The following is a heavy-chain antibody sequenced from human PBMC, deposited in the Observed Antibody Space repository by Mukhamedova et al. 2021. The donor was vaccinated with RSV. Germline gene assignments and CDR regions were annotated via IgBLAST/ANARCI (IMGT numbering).Heavy chain of an antibody. J-gene: IGHJ4*02. Sequence: WNWVRQSPGKGLEWIGQIDRSGGVTYNPSLKSRVSFSMDKSNNHFSLNLKSVTAADTATYYCARNHGSGSYDYWSQGVLVTVSS. CDR2: IDRSGGV. V-gene: IGHV4-4*02. CDR3: ARNHGSGSYDY. D-gene: IGHD3-10*01.